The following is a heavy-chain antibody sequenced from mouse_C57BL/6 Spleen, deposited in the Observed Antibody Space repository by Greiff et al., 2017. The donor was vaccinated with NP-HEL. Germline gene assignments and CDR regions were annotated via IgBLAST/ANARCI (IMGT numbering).Heavy chain of an antibody. J-gene: IGHJ2*01. CDR1: GFTFSSYA. V-gene: IGHV5-9-1*02. CDR3: TRVGFNWAFDY. D-gene: IGHD4-1*01. CDR2: ISSGGDYI. Sequence: DVMLVESGEGLVKPGGSLKLSCAASGFTFSSYAMSWVRQTPEKRLEWVAYISSGGDYIYYADTVKGRFTISRDNARNTLYLQMSSLKSEDTAMYYCTRVGFNWAFDYWGQGTTLTVSS.